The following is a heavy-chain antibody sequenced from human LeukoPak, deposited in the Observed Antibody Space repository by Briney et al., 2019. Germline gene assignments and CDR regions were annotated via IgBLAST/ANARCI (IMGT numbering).Heavy chain of an antibody. V-gene: IGHV3-21*01. J-gene: IGHJ4*02. D-gene: IGHD3-22*01. CDR3: ARSRGVVGYFDY. CDR1: GFTFSSYS. Sequence: PGGSLRLSCAASGFTFSSYSMNWVRQAPGKGLEWVSSISSSGSYIYYADSVKGRFTISRDNAKNSLYLQMNSLRAEDTAVYYCARSRGVVGYFDYWGQGTLVTDSS. CDR2: ISSSGSYI.